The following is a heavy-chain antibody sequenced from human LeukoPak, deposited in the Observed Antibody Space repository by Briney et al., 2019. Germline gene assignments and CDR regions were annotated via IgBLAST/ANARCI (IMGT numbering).Heavy chain of an antibody. D-gene: IGHD3-10*01. Sequence: PGGSLRLSCAASGFTVSSNYMSWVRQAPGKGLEWASLIYINGSTYYADSVKGRFTISRDNSKNTLYLQMNSLGAEDTALYYCARDLGFGDYGMDVWGKGTTVTVSS. V-gene: IGHV3-53*01. CDR2: IYINGST. J-gene: IGHJ6*04. CDR1: GFTVSSNY. CDR3: ARDLGFGDYGMDV.